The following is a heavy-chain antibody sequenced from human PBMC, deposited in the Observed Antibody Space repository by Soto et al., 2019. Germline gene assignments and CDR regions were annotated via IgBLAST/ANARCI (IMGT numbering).Heavy chain of an antibody. J-gene: IGHJ6*02. V-gene: IGHV3-23*01. CDR2: ISGSGGST. Sequence: EVRLLESGGGLVQPGGSLRLSCAASGFTFSSYAMSWVRQAPGKGLEWVSAISGSGGSTYYADSVKGRFTISRDNSKNKLYLQMNSLRAEDTAVYYCAKDATAMVEGYGMDVWGQGTTVTVSS. CDR3: AKDATAMVEGYGMDV. D-gene: IGHD5-18*01. CDR1: GFTFSSYA.